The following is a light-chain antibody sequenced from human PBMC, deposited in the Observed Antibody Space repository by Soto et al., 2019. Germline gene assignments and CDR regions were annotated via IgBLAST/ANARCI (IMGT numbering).Light chain of an antibody. Sequence: ELVMTQSPATLSVSPGGRAARSCRASQTVSSNLAWYQQKPGQAPRLLIYGASTRATGIPARFSGSGSGTEFTLTISSLQPDDSATYYCQHYSLYSPWTFGQGTKVDIK. CDR2: GAS. CDR1: QTVSSN. J-gene: IGKJ1*01. CDR3: QHYSLYSPWT. V-gene: IGKV3-15*01.